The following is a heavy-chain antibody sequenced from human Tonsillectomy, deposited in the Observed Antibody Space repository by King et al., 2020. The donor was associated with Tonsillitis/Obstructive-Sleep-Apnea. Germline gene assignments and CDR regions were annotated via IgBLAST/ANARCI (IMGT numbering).Heavy chain of an antibody. CDR1: GLTFSTYW. CDR3: AREGYNWNEVDYYGMDV. J-gene: IGHJ6*02. V-gene: IGHV3-74*01. CDR2: INSDGSST. D-gene: IGHD1-1*01. Sequence: VQLVESGGGLAQPGGSLRLSCVASGLTFSTYWMHWVRQAPGKGLVWVSGINSDGSSTSYADSVKGRFTISRDNAKNTLYLQMNSLRAEDTAVYYCAREGYNWNEVDYYGMDVWGQGTTVTVSS.